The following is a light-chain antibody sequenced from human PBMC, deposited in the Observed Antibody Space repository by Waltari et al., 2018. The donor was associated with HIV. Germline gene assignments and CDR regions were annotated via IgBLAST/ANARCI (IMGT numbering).Light chain of an antibody. J-gene: IGLJ3*02. CDR3: GTWDNSLRAGV. CDR2: DNT. Sequence: QSVLTQPPSVSAAPGQKVTISCSGSNSNIGNNYVAWYQQVPGTGPKLLIFDNTDRPSGIPNRFTGSKSGPSATLGITGLQIGDEADYYCGTWDNSLRAGVFGGGTRLTVL. V-gene: IGLV1-51*01. CDR1: NSNIGNNY.